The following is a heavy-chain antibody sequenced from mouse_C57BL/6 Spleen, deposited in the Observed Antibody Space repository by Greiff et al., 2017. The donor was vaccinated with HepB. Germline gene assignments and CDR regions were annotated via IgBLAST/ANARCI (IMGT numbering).Heavy chain of an antibody. CDR2: IYPGDGDT. CDR1: GYAFSSSW. V-gene: IGHV1-82*01. D-gene: IGHD1-1*01. Sequence: VQLQQSGPELVKPGASVKISCKASGYAFSSSWMNWVKQRPGKGLEWIGRIYPGDGDTNYNGKFKGKATLTADKSSSTAYMQLSSLTSEDSAVYFCARFRATVEGWYFYVWGTGTTVTVSS. J-gene: IGHJ1*03. CDR3: ARFRATVEGWYFYV.